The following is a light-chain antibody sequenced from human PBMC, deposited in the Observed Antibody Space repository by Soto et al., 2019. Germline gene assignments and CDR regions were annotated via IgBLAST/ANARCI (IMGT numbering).Light chain of an antibody. V-gene: IGKV3-20*01. J-gene: IGKJ1*01. CDR2: GAS. CDR3: QQYGSSPTWT. CDR1: QSVSSNY. Sequence: ESVFTQSPGTLSFSPGERATLSCRASQSVSSNYLAWYQQKPGQAPRLLIYGASTRATSIPDRFSGSGSGTDFTLTISRLEPEDSAVYYCQQYGSSPTWTFGQGTKV.